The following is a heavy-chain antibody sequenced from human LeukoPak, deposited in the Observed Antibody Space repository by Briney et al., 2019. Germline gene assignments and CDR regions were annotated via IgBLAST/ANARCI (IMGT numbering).Heavy chain of an antibody. J-gene: IGHJ4*02. CDR2: ISSSSSYI. Sequence: GGSLRLSCAASGFTFSSYSMNWVRQAPGKGLEWVSSISSSSSYIYYADSVKGRFTISRDNAKNSLYLQMDSLRAEDTAVYYCARGKYCSSTSCYTEFDYWGQGTLVTVSS. V-gene: IGHV3-21*01. CDR3: ARGKYCSSTSCYTEFDY. CDR1: GFTFSSYS. D-gene: IGHD2-2*02.